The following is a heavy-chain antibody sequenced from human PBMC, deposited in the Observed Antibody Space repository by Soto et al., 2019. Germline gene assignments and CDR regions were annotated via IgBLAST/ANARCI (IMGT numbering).Heavy chain of an antibody. CDR2: FHYSGST. V-gene: IGHV4-39*01. CDR3: ARGFGRSHFDY. Sequence: SETLSLTCTVSGGSISSRDSYWGWIRQPPGKGLEWIGSFHYSGSTYYNPSLKSRVTISVDTSKNQLPLRVTSVTAADTAVYYCARGFGRSHFDYWGQGTLVTVSS. D-gene: IGHD3-16*01. J-gene: IGHJ4*02. CDR1: GGSISSRDSY.